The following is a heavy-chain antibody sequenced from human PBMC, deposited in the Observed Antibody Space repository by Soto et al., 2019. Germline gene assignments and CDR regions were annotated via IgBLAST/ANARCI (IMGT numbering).Heavy chain of an antibody. CDR2: IIPILGIA. D-gene: IGHD2-2*01. CDR3: ASSYCSSTSCYLPDNWFDP. J-gene: IGHJ5*02. Sequence: SVKVSCKASGGTFSSYTISWVRQAPGQGLEWMGRIIPILGIANYAQKFQGRVTITADKPTSTAYMELSSLRSEDTAVYYCASSYCSSTSCYLPDNWFDPWGQGTLVTVSS. V-gene: IGHV1-69*02. CDR1: GGTFSSYT.